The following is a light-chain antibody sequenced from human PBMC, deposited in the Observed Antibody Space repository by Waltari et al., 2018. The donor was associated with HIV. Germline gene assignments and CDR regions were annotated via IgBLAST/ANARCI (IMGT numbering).Light chain of an antibody. V-gene: IGLV2-11*01. CDR3: CSYAGNYPVL. Sequence: QSALTQPSSVSGYPGQSVTIVFTGPSSDDRAYHYVAWYQQNPGQAPKFIIYDVTKRPSGVPDRFSGSKSGNTASLTISGLQADDEADYYCCSYAGNYPVLFGGGTKLTVL. J-gene: IGLJ3*02. CDR2: DVT. CDR1: SSDDRAYHY.